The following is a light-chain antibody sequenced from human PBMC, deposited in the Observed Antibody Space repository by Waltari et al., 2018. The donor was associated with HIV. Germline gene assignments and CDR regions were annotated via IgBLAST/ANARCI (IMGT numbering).Light chain of an antibody. Sequence: QSALTQPASVSGFLGQSINISCPGISPDSRFYQYVSWYQQHPGKIPRLIIFDINNRPSGVSDHFSGSRSGNSASLTFSGLQSGDEAHYYCASNRLDYTLIFGGGTKLTVL. CDR2: DIN. CDR1: SPDSRFYQY. V-gene: IGLV2-14*03. CDR3: ASNRLDYTLI. J-gene: IGLJ2*01.